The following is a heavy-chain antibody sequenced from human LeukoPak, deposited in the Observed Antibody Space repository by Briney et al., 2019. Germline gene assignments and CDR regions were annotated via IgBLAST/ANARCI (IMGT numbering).Heavy chain of an antibody. CDR2: TNTDGSEK. J-gene: IGHJ3*02. CDR3: AGDSGSCRGCAFDI. Sequence: GGSLRLSCAASEFTFSNFWMSWVRQAPGKGLEWVANTNTDGSEKYYVDSVKGRVTISRDNAMNFLYLQLNSLRVDDTAVYYCAGDSGSCRGCAFDIWGQGTVVTVSS. D-gene: IGHD1-26*01. V-gene: IGHV3-7*01. CDR1: EFTFSNFW.